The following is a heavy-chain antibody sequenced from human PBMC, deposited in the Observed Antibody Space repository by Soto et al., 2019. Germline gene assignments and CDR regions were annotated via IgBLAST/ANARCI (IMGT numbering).Heavy chain of an antibody. CDR3: TRPKSSAYNTLHY. CDR2: MNPNSGST. D-gene: IGHD5-12*01. V-gene: IGHV1-8*01. CDR1: GYTFSAYD. Sequence: ASVKVSCKASGYTFSAYDINWVRQAPGQGLEWMGWMNPNSGSTGYAEGFQGRVTLTSNTSISTAYMELSSLNSEDTAMYFCTRPKSSAYNTLHYWGQGTLVTVSS. J-gene: IGHJ4*02.